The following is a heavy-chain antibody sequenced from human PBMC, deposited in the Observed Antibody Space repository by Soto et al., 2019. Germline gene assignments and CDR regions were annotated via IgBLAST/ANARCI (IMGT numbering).Heavy chain of an antibody. CDR1: GFTFSSYG. CDR3: ARGGGWTYYYYGMDV. J-gene: IGHJ6*02. D-gene: IGHD6-19*01. V-gene: IGHV3-74*01. CDR2: INSDGSST. Sequence: GGSLRLSCAASGFTFSSYGMHWVRQAPGKGLVWVSRINSDGSSTSYADSVKGRFTISRDNAKNTLYLQMNSLRAEDTAVYYCARGGGWTYYYYGMDVWGQGTTVTVSS.